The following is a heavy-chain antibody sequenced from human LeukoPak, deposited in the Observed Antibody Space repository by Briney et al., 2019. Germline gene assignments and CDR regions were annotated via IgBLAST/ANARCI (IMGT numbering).Heavy chain of an antibody. CDR3: AKDRWTEVDAFDI. Sequence: ASVKVSCKASGYTFTSYDINWVRQATGQGLEWMGWMNPNSGNTGYAQKFQGRVTITRNTSISTAYMELSSLRSEDTPVYYCAKDRWTEVDAFDIWGQGTMVTVSS. CDR1: GYTFTSYD. V-gene: IGHV1-8*03. CDR2: MNPNSGNT. D-gene: IGHD1-1*01. J-gene: IGHJ3*02.